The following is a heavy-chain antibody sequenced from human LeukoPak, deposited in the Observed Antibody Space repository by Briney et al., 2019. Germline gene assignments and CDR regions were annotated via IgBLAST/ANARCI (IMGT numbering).Heavy chain of an antibody. CDR3: ATSIAPRVGWGFRPRASFDY. D-gene: IGHD3-10*01. CDR1: GYTFTSYY. CDR2: INPSGGST. V-gene: IGHV1-46*01. Sequence: ASVKVSCKASGYTFTSYYMHWVRQAPGQGLEWMGIINPSGGSTSYAQKFQGRVTMTEDTSTDTAYIELSSLRSEDTAVYYCATSIAPRVGWGFRPRASFDYWGQGTLVTVSS. J-gene: IGHJ4*02.